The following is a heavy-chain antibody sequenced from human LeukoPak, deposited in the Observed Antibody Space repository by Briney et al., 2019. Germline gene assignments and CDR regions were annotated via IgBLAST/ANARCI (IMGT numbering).Heavy chain of an antibody. J-gene: IGHJ3*02. CDR1: GGTFRSCA. Sequence: SVKVSCKASGGTFRSCAINWVRQAPGQGLEWMGRIIPIFGTANYAQKFQGRVTITTDESTSTAYMELSSLRSEDTAVYYCARDEGSDDAFDIWGQGTMVTVSS. CDR2: IIPIFGTA. CDR3: ARDEGSDDAFDI. V-gene: IGHV1-69*05.